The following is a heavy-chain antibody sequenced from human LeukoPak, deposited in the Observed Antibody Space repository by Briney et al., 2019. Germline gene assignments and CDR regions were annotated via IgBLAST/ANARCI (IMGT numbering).Heavy chain of an antibody. CDR1: GITFSNSA. Sequence: PGGSLRLSCVPSGITFSNSALSWVRQAPGKGLEWVSTITKSGDQTHYADSVRGLFTISRDIFKNTLDLQMSSLRAEDTAVYHCVKSAGKDGYRDVFDIWGQGTVVTVSS. V-gene: IGHV3-23*01. D-gene: IGHD5-24*01. CDR2: ITKSGDQT. CDR3: VKSAGKDGYRDVFDI. J-gene: IGHJ3*02.